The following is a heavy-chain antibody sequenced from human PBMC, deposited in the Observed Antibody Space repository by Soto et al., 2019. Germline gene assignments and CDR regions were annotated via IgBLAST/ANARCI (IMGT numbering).Heavy chain of an antibody. V-gene: IGHV3-30-3*01. CDR2: ISYDGSNK. CDR3: ARDASWSSAFDI. D-gene: IGHD6-13*01. CDR1: GFTLSSYA. Sequence: QVQLVESGGGMVQPGRSLRLSCAASGFTLSSYAMDWVCQAPGKRLEWVAVISYDGSNKDYADSVKGRFTISRDNSKSTLYLQMNSLSAEDTAVYYCARDASWSSAFDIWGQGTMITVSS. J-gene: IGHJ3*02.